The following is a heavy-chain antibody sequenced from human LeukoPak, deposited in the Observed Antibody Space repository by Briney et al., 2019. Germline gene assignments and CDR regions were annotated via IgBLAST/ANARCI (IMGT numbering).Heavy chain of an antibody. CDR3: ARDTNLLSITGITGDAFDI. CDR2: IYYSGST. D-gene: IGHD1-20*01. CDR1: GGSISSYY. J-gene: IGHJ3*02. V-gene: IGHV4-59*12. Sequence: SETLSLTCTVSGGSISSYYWSWIRQPPGKGLEWIGYIYYSGSTNYNPSLKSRVTISVDTSKNQFSLKLSSVTAADTAVYYCARDTNLLSITGITGDAFDIWGQGTMVTVSS.